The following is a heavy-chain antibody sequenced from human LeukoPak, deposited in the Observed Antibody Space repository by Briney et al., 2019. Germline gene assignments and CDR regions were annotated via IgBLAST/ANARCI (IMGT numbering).Heavy chain of an antibody. D-gene: IGHD3-10*01. J-gene: IGHJ4*02. CDR2: INHSGST. CDR3: ARRTYGSGSYYSAPDY. V-gene: IGHV4-34*01. CDR1: GGSFSGYY. Sequence: KPSETLSLTCAVYGGSFSGYYWSWIRQPPGKGLEWIGEINHSGSTNYNPSLKSRVTISVDTSKNQFSLKLSSVTAADTAVYYCARRTYGSGSYYSAPDYWGQGTLVTVSS.